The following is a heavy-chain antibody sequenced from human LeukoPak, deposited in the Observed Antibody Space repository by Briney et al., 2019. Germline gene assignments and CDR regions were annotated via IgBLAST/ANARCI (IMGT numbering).Heavy chain of an antibody. CDR2: IWYDGSNK. D-gene: IGHD4-11*01. Sequence: GGSLRLSCAASGFTFSSYGMHWVRQAPGKGLEWVAVIWYDGSNKYYADSVKGRFTISRDNSKNTLYLQMNSLRAEDTAVYYCARDRQSYYYYGMDVWGQGTTVTVSS. V-gene: IGHV3-33*01. J-gene: IGHJ6*02. CDR1: GFTFSSYG. CDR3: ARDRQSYYYYGMDV.